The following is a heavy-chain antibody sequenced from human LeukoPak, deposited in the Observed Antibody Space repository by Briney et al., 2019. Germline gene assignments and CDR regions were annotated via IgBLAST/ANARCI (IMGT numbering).Heavy chain of an antibody. J-gene: IGHJ6*02. Sequence: PGGSLRLSCAASGFTFSSYGMHWVRQAPGKGLEWVANIKQDGSEKYYVDSVKGRFTISRDNAKNSLYLQMNSLRAEDTAVYYCARDGTTYYYDSSGYYHYYGMDVWGQGTTVTVSS. D-gene: IGHD3-22*01. CDR3: ARDGTTYYYDSSGYYHYYGMDV. CDR2: IKQDGSEK. CDR1: GFTFSSYG. V-gene: IGHV3-7*01.